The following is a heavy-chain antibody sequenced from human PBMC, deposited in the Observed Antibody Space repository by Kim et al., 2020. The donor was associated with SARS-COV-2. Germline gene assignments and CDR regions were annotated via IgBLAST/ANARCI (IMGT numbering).Heavy chain of an antibody. Sequence: SETLSLTCTVSGGSISSYYWSWIRQPPGKGLEWIGYIYYSGSTNYNPSLKSRVTISVDTSKNQFSLKLSSVTAADTAVYYCAREAYNWNLPGVDYYYYMDVWGKGTTVTVSS. V-gene: IGHV4-59*01. CDR3: AREAYNWNLPGVDYYYYMDV. D-gene: IGHD1-20*01. J-gene: IGHJ6*03. CDR2: IYYSGST. CDR1: GGSISSYY.